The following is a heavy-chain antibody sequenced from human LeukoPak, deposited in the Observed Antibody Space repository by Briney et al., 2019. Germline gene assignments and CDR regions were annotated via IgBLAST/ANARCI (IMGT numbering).Heavy chain of an antibody. CDR1: GFSFSTSG. J-gene: IGHJ4*02. V-gene: IGHV3-30*04. Sequence: PGGSLRLSCEASGFSFSTSGVHWVRRAPGKGLEWMAVISKDGRKNHYADSVKGRFTISRDNSKSTLFLQMNSLRPEDTAIYYCARDLLNYGSAYYDVGIFDSWGQGTLVTVSS. D-gene: IGHD3-10*01. CDR2: ISKDGRKN. CDR3: ARDLLNYGSAYYDVGIFDS.